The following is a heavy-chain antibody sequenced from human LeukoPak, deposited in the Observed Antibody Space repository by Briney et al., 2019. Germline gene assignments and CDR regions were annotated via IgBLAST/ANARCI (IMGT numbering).Heavy chain of an antibody. V-gene: IGHV5-51*01. CDR1: GYRFTKSW. CDR2: IYPDDSRT. J-gene: IGHJ4*02. D-gene: IGHD4-17*01. CDR3: ARPSYGASDY. Sequence: GESLKISCKGSGYRFTKSWIGWVRQMPGKGLEWLGIIYPDDSRTRYSPSLQGQVTISVDKSITTAYLQWTSLKASDTAMYYCARPSYGASDYWGQGTLVTVSS.